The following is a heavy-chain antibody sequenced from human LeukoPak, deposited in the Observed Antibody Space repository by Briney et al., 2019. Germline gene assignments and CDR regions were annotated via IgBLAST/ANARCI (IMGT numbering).Heavy chain of an antibody. V-gene: IGHV4-59*01. J-gene: IGHJ4*02. D-gene: IGHD5/OR15-5a*01. CDR2: IYYSGNT. Sequence: SETLSLTCTVSGDSISNYYWSWIRQPPGKGLEWIGYIYYSGNTDYNPSLKSRVTISVDTSKNHFSLRLNSVTAEDTAVYYCARVKRRVYSVGFDYWGQGTLVTVSS. CDR1: GDSISNYY. CDR3: ARVKRRVYSVGFDY.